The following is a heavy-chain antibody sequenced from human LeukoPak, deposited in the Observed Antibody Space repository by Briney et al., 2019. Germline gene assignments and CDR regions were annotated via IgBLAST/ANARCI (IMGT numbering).Heavy chain of an antibody. D-gene: IGHD6-13*01. CDR2: IYDSGST. V-gene: IGHV4-39*07. J-gene: IGHJ4*02. Sequence: SETLSLTCTVSGGSISSSRYYWGWIRQPPGQGLEWIGSIYDSGSTYYNPSLKSRVIISVDTSKNQFSLKLSSVTAADTAVYYCASWKIAAAGRRGFEYWGQGTLVTVS. CDR1: GGSISSSRYY. CDR3: ASWKIAAAGRRGFEY.